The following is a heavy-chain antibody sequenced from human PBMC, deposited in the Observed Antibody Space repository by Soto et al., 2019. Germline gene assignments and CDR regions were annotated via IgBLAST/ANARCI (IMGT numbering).Heavy chain of an antibody. V-gene: IGHV3-33*01. CDR2: IWYDASNK. J-gene: IGHJ4*02. CDR1: GFTFRTYG. D-gene: IGHD1-26*01. CDR3: ARGRVDGGELDL. Sequence: VQLVESGGGVVQPGRSLRLSCAASGFTFRTYGMYWVRQAPGKGLEWVAVIWYDASNKYYADSVKGRFTISRDNSENTLYLRMNSLRDEDTAVYYCARGRVDGGELDLWGQGTLVTVSS.